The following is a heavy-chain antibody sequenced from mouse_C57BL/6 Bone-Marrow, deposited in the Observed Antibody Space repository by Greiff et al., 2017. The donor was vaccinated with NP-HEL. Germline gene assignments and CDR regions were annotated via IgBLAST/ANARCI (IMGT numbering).Heavy chain of an antibody. D-gene: IGHD1-1*01. CDR2: IYPRSGNT. CDR3: ARALFITTVVATKAWFAY. J-gene: IGHJ3*01. CDR1: GYTFTSYG. Sequence: QVQLQQSGAELARPGASVKLSCKASGYTFTSYGISWVKQRTGQGLEWIGEIYPRSGNTYYTEKFQGKATLTADKSSSTAYMALRSLTSEDSAVYFCARALFITTVVATKAWFAYWGQGTLVTVSA. V-gene: IGHV1-81*01.